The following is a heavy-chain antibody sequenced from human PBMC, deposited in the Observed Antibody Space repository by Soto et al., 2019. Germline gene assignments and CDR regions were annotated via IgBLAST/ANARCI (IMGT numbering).Heavy chain of an antibody. Sequence: SETLSLTCAVSGGSISSGGYSWSWIRQPPGKGLEWIGYIYHSGSTYYNPSLKSRVTISVDRSKNQFSLKLSSVTAADTAVYYCARDVLRHGIDYWGQGTLVTVSS. CDR3: ARDVLRHGIDY. CDR2: IYHSGST. CDR1: GGSISSGGYS. V-gene: IGHV4-30-2*01. D-gene: IGHD2-8*02. J-gene: IGHJ4*02.